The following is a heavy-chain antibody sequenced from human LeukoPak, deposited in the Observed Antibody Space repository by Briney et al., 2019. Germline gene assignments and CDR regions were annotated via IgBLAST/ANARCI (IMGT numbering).Heavy chain of an antibody. D-gene: IGHD4-17*01. Sequence: GGSLRLSCAASGFTFNTYGMNWVRQAPGKGPEWVSYISSSGGSTLYADSVKGRFTISRDNAKNSLYLQMNSLRVEDTAVYYCARGNYGDCDYWGQGTLVTVSS. CDR3: ARGNYGDCDY. V-gene: IGHV3-48*03. CDR2: ISSSGGST. CDR1: GFTFNTYG. J-gene: IGHJ4*02.